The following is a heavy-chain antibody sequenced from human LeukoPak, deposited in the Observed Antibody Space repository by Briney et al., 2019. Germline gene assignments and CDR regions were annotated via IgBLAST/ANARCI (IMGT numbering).Heavy chain of an antibody. CDR3: AGYDFWSGYYWDY. V-gene: IGHV4-61*01. CDR2: IYYSGST. Sequence: SETLSLTCTVSGYSINSGYYWGWIRQPPGKGLEWIGYIYYSGSTNYNPSLKSRVTISVDTSKNQFSLKLSPVTAADTAVYYCAGYDFWSGYYWDYWGQGTLVTVSS. D-gene: IGHD3-3*01. J-gene: IGHJ4*02. CDR1: GYSINSGYY.